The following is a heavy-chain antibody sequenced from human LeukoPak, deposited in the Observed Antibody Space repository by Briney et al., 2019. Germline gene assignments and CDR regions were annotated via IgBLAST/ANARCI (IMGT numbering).Heavy chain of an antibody. J-gene: IGHJ4*02. V-gene: IGHV3-48*02. CDR3: ASDQRYAFDY. D-gene: IGHD3-9*01. CDR1: GFRFSDYP. CDR2: IRTSAEGANYA. Sequence: GSLRLSCATSGFRFSDYPMNWVRQAPGKGLEWVSNIRTSAEGANYAYYADSVKGRVTISRDDAKSTLYLHMNSLRDDGTAVYYCASDQRYAFDYWGQGILVTVSS.